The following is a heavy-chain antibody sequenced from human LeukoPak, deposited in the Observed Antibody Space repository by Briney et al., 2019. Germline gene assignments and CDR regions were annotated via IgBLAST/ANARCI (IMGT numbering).Heavy chain of an antibody. Sequence: PGGSLRLSCAASGFTFTNYSMFWVRQAPGKGLVWVSGINPDGSTTTYADSVKGRFTISRENAKSTLYLHMNILRVEDTAVYYCARGRYGDYHWGQGILVTVSS. D-gene: IGHD4-17*01. CDR2: INPDGSTT. V-gene: IGHV3-74*01. J-gene: IGHJ4*02. CDR1: GFTFTNYS. CDR3: ARGRYGDYH.